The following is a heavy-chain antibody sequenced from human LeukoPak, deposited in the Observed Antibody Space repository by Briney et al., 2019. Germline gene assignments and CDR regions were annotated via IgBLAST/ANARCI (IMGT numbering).Heavy chain of an antibody. J-gene: IGHJ4*02. D-gene: IGHD3-3*01. Sequence: ASVKVSCKTSGYTFTDYYMHWVRQAPGQGLEWMGRINPNSGDINYAQKFLGRVTMTRDTSISTAYMELSSLTSDDTAVYYCASISEVWSGYYTVHHDYWGQGTLVTVSS. CDR2: INPNSGDI. CDR3: ASISEVWSGYYTVHHDY. V-gene: IGHV1-2*02. CDR1: GYTFTDYY.